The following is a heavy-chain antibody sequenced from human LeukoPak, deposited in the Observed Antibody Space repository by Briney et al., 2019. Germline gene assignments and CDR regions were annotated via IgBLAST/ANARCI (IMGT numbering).Heavy chain of an antibody. CDR3: ARGRTFDN. J-gene: IGHJ4*02. V-gene: IGHV4-59*01. CDR2: IYSSGST. Sequence: PSETLSLTCTVSGGSISNYYWSWIRQPPGEGLEWIGYIYSSGSTKYNPSLKSRVTISVDTSKNQFSLRLSSVTAADTAVYYCARGRTFDNWGQGTLVTVSS. CDR1: GGSISNYY.